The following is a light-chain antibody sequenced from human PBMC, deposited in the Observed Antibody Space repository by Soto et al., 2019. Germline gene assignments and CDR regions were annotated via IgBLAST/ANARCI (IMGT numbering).Light chain of an antibody. CDR2: DNN. V-gene: IGLV1-51*01. CDR1: SSNIGNNF. J-gene: IGLJ2*01. CDR3: GTWDSSLSVVI. Sequence: QSVLTQPPSVSAAPGQKVTISCSGSSSNIGNNFVSWYQQLPGTAPRLLIYDNNNRPSGIPDRFSGSQSGTSATLAITGLQTGDEADYFCGTWDSSLSVVIFGGGTKHTVL.